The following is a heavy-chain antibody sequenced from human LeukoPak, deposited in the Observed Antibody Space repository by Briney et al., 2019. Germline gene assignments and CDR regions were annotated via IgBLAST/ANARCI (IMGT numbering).Heavy chain of an antibody. Sequence: GGSLRLSCAVSGFTFSGHWMFWVRQAPGKGLEWVSSDGSGTGYTDSVKGRFTVSRDNARNTLYLQMNSLRAEDTAVYYCAELGITMIGGVWGKGTTVTISS. CDR2: DGSGT. J-gene: IGHJ6*04. V-gene: IGHV3-74*01. CDR1: GFTFSGHW. CDR3: AELGITMIGGV. D-gene: IGHD3-10*02.